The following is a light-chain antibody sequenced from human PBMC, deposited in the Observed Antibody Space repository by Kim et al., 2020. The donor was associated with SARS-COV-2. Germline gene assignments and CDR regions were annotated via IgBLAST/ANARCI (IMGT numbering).Light chain of an antibody. V-gene: IGKV1-5*03. CDR1: ENIGTW. CDR3: QHYSRFPYT. Sequence: SASVGDRVTITCRASENIGTWLAWYQQKPGRAPTLLIYLASTLESGVPSRFSGTGSGTESSLSITSLQPDDFATYYCQHYSRFPYTFGQGTKLEI. CDR2: LAS. J-gene: IGKJ2*01.